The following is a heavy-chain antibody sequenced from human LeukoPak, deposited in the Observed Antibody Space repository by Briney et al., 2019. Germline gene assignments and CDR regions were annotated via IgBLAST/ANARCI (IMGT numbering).Heavy chain of an antibody. CDR3: ARHRRVVSHHYFDY. J-gene: IGHJ4*02. CDR1: GGSISSSSYY. D-gene: IGHD2-15*01. Sequence: SETLSLTCTVSGGSISSSSYYWGWIRQPPGKGLEWIGSIYYSGSTYYNPSLKSRVTISVDTSKNQFSLKLSSVTAADTAVYYCARHRRVVSHHYFDYWGQGTLVTVSS. V-gene: IGHV4-39*01. CDR2: IYYSGST.